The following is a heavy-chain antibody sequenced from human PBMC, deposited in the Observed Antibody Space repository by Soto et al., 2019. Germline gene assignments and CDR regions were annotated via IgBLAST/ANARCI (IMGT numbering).Heavy chain of an antibody. CDR3: ARGALGGAFDY. D-gene: IGHD3-16*01. J-gene: IGHJ4*02. V-gene: IGHV4-59*01. Sequence: QVQLQESGPGLVTPSETLSLTCTVSGGAITSFYWIWIRQPPGKGLEWIGYIHHTGSTNYNASLSSRVTMSIDPSKNQFSLRLSSVTAADAAVYYCARGALGGAFDYWGQGALVTVSS. CDR1: GGAITSFY. CDR2: IHHTGST.